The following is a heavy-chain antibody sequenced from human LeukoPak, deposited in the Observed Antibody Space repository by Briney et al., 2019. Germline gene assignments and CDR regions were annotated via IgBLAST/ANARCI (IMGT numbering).Heavy chain of an antibody. J-gene: IGHJ6*03. V-gene: IGHV3-7*01. D-gene: IGHD3-3*01. CDR3: ARVARYDFWRRVYYYYYYMDV. CDR1: GFTFSSYE. CDR2: IKQDGSEK. Sequence: PGGSLRLSCAASGFTFSSYEMNWVRQAPGKGLEWVANIKQDGSEKYYVDSVKGRFSISRDNAKNSLYLQMSSLRAEDTAVYYCARVARYDFWRRVYYYYYYMDVWGKGTTVTVSS.